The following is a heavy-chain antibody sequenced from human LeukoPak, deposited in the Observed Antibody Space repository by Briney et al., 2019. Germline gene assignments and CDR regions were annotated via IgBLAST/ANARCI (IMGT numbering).Heavy chain of an antibody. CDR3: VRHDGRGGATMGALDS. V-gene: IGHV4-34*01. CDR1: GGSFSGYY. D-gene: IGHD5-12*01. CDR2: INHSGST. Sequence: SETLSLTCAVYGGSFSGYYWSWIRQPPGKGLEWIGEINHSGSTNYNPSLKSRVTIPVDTSKNQFSLKLSSVTAADTAVYYCVRHDGRGGATMGALDSWGQGSLVTVSS. J-gene: IGHJ4*02.